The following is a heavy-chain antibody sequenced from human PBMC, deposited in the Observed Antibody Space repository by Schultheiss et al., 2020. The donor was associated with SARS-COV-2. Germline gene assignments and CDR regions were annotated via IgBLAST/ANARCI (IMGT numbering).Heavy chain of an antibody. J-gene: IGHJ6*02. CDR3: ARDLPRITIFATSYYGMDV. V-gene: IGHV3-23*01. Sequence: GGSLRLSCAASGFTFSSYAMSWVRQAPGKGLEWVSAISGSGGSTYYADSVKGRFTISRDNSKNTLYLQMNSLRAEDTAVYYCARDLPRITIFATSYYGMDVWGQGTTVTVSS. CDR2: ISGSGGST. D-gene: IGHD3-3*01. CDR1: GFTFSSYA.